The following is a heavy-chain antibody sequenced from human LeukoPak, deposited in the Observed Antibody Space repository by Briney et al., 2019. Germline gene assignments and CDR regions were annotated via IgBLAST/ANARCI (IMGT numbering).Heavy chain of an antibody. Sequence: ASVKVSCKTSGYTFTSYGISWVRQAPGQGLEWMGWISTYNGNTMYEQKLQDRVTMTTETSTSTAYMELRSLRSDDTAVYYCGRGTRIAFDIWGQGTMVTVSS. CDR3: GRGTRIAFDI. J-gene: IGHJ3*02. D-gene: IGHD1-26*01. V-gene: IGHV1-18*01. CDR2: ISTYNGNT. CDR1: GYTFTSYG.